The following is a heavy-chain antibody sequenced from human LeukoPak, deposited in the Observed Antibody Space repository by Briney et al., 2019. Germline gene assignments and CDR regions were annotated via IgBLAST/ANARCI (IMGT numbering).Heavy chain of an antibody. D-gene: IGHD2-15*01. J-gene: IGHJ4*02. V-gene: IGHV3-20*04. CDR1: GFTLDDYG. CDR2: INWNGGST. CDR3: ARSVAASRDY. Sequence: GGSLSLSCAASGFTLDDYGMSWARQAPGKGLEWVSGINWNGGSTGYADSVKGRFTISRDNAKNSLYLQMNSLRAEDTALYYCARSVAASRDYWGQGTLVTVSS.